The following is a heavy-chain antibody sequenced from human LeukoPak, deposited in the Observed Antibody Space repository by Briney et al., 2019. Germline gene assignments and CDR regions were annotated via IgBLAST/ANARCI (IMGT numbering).Heavy chain of an antibody. CDR2: ISRNSSTV. V-gene: IGHV3-48*04. D-gene: IGHD3-3*01. Sequence: GGSLRLSCAASGFSFSRYGMNWVRQAPGKGLEWLSYISRNSSTVYFADSVKGRLTISRDNTKNSLYLQVNSLRSDDTAVYYCARRRAQITTFGAVSQHYYYMDVWGKGTTVTVSS. CDR3: ARRRAQITTFGAVSQHYYYMDV. CDR1: GFSFSRYG. J-gene: IGHJ6*03.